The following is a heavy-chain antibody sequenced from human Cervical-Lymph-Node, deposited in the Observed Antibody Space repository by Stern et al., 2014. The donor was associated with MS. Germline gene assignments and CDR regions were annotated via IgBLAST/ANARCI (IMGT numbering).Heavy chain of an antibody. Sequence: QVQLVQSGSELKKPGASVKVSCKASGYTFTRNAMNWVRQAPGQRLEWVGWINANTGNTTYAQGFTGRFVFTLDTSVSTAYLKISSLKAEDTAIYYCARVKPAAILDYWGQGTLVTVSS. CDR2: INANTGNT. CDR3: ARVKPAAILDY. V-gene: IGHV7-4-1*02. D-gene: IGHD2-2*01. J-gene: IGHJ4*02. CDR1: GYTFTRNA.